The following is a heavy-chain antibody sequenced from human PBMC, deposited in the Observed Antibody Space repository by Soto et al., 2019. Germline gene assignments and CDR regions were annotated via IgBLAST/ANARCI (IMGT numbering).Heavy chain of an antibody. CDR3: AREAGTWHLPLNWFDP. CDR2: ISSSSSTI. D-gene: IGHD6-19*01. J-gene: IGHJ5*02. Sequence: SLELCCAASGFAFKSDSMAGVRKDPGKGLEWVSYISSSSSTIYNADSVKGRFTISRDNAKNSLYLQMNSLRDEDTAVYYCAREAGTWHLPLNWFDPWGQGTLVTVSS. CDR1: GFAFKSDS. V-gene: IGHV3-48*02.